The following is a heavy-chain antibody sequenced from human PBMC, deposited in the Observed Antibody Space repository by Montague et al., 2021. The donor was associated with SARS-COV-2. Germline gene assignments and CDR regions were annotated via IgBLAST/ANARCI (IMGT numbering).Heavy chain of an antibody. CDR3: ARRGCYGSAGYHWDLDL. CDR2: ISSNGKT. V-gene: IGHV4-4*09. Sequence: SETLSLTCTVSGGSINDYYRGWIQQSPGKGLEWIGYISSNGKTNYNPSLKSRVTLSADASRNEFSLKLDSVTAADTAVYYCARRGCYGSAGYHWDLDLWGRGMLVTVSS. J-gene: IGHJ2*01. D-gene: IGHD3-9*01. CDR1: GGSINDYY.